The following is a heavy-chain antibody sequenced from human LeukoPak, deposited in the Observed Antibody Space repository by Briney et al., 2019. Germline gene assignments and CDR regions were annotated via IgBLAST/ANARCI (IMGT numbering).Heavy chain of an antibody. CDR2: ISGSSSTL. V-gene: IGHV3-48*02. D-gene: IGHD3-10*01. CDR3: ARDPTYVSGRRPSDS. CDR1: GFTFSSYS. Sequence: GGSLRLSCATSGFTFSSYSMNWVRQAPGKGLEWVSYISGSSSTLYYADSVKGRFTISRDNAKNSLYLQMNSLRDEDTAVYYCARDPTYVSGRRPSDSWGQGTLVTASS. J-gene: IGHJ4*02.